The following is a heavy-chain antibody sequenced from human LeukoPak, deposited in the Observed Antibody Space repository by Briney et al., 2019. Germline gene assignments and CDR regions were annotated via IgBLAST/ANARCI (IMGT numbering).Heavy chain of an antibody. CDR2: ISNDGSIE. V-gene: IGHV3-30*18. CDR1: GFTFRSYA. J-gene: IGHJ6*02. CDR3: AKAMVYGGGSYYYYGMDV. Sequence: GGSLRLSCAVSGFTFRSYAMNWVRQAPGQGLEWVAVISNDGSIEYYADSVKGRFTISRDNPKNTLYLQMNSLTAEDTAVYYCAKAMVYGGGSYYYYGMDVWGQGTTVTVSS. D-gene: IGHD4-23*01.